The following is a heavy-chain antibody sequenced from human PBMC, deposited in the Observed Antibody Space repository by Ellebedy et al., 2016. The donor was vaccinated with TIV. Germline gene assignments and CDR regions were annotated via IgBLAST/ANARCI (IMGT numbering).Heavy chain of an antibody. CDR3: ARDMAWGNERVIDAFDI. V-gene: IGHV3-48*04. J-gene: IGHJ3*02. Sequence: GESLKISCTASGFTFTPYSMNWVRQAPGKGQEWISYISGSTITSYYADSVKGRFTISRDNAKNSLYLQMNGLGVEDTAVYFCARDMAWGNERVIDAFDIWGHGTLVTVSS. CDR1: GFTFTPYS. CDR2: ISGSTITS. D-gene: IGHD7-27*01.